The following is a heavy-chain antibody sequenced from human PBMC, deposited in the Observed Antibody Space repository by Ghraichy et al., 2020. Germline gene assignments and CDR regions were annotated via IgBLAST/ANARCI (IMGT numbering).Heavy chain of an antibody. CDR2: ISSSSSTI. Sequence: GGSLRLSCAASGFTFSSYSMNWVRQAPGKGLEWVSYISSSSSTIYYADSVKGRFTISRDNAKNSLYLQMNSLRDEDTAVYYCAREKWREIVGANGIYGMDVWGQGTTVTVSS. D-gene: IGHD1-26*01. CDR1: GFTFSSYS. CDR3: AREKWREIVGANGIYGMDV. J-gene: IGHJ6*02. V-gene: IGHV3-48*02.